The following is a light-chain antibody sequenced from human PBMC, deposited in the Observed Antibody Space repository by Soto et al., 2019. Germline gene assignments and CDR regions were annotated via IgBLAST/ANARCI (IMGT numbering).Light chain of an antibody. Sequence: QSALTQPASVSASPGQSITISCTGSSSDINSYKFVSWYQVLPGKAPKLIIYEDDYRPPEISSRSSASKSGNTASLTISGVQLEDDSHYFCCSYTKANTWVFGGGTKLTVL. CDR3: CSYTKANTWV. V-gene: IGLV2-14*01. CDR1: SSDINSYKF. J-gene: IGLJ3*02. CDR2: EDD.